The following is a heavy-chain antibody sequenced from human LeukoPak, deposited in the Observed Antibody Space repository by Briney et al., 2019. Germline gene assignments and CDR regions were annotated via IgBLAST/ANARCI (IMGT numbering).Heavy chain of an antibody. Sequence: ASVKVSCKVSGYTLTELSMHWVRQAPGKGLEWMGGFDPEDGETIYAQKFQGRVTMTEDTSTDTAYTELSSLRSEDTAVYYCATSVVPAAIQLHGAFDIWGQGTMVTVSS. CDR2: FDPEDGET. CDR3: ATSVVPAAIQLHGAFDI. D-gene: IGHD2-2*02. V-gene: IGHV1-24*01. J-gene: IGHJ3*02. CDR1: GYTLTELS.